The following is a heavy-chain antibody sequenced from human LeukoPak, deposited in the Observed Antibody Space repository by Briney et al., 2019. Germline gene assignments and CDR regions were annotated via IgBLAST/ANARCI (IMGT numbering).Heavy chain of an antibody. CDR3: ARVLTVRSGGYDAFDI. V-gene: IGHV3-13*01. D-gene: IGHD6-25*01. CDR2: IDTAGDT. Sequence: GGSLRLSCVASGFTFSTYDMHWVRQVTGKGLEWVSAIDTAGDTFYPGSVKGRFTISRENAKNSLYLQMNSLRAGDTAVYYCARVLTVRSGGYDAFDIWGQGTMVTVSS. CDR1: GFTFSTYD. J-gene: IGHJ3*02.